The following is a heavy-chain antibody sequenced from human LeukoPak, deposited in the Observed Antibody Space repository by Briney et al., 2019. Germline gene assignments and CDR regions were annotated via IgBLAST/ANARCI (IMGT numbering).Heavy chain of an antibody. Sequence: ASVKVSCKASGYTFTSYGISWVRQAPGQGLEWMGWISGYNGNTNYAQKLQGRVTMTTDTSTSTAYVELRSLRSDDTAVYYCARGGAYYYGSGSYWGYDYWGQGTLVTVSS. CDR3: ARGGAYYYGSGSYWGYDY. CDR1: GYTFTSYG. CDR2: ISGYNGNT. J-gene: IGHJ4*02. D-gene: IGHD3-10*01. V-gene: IGHV1-18*01.